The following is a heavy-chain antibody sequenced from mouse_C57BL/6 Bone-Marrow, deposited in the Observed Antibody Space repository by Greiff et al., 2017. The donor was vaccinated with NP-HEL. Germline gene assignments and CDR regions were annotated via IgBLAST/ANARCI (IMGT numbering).Heavy chain of an antibody. CDR2: INPSSGYT. J-gene: IGHJ1*03. CDR1: GYTFTSYW. CDR3: ASDGYYWYFDV. Sequence: VQLQQSGAELAKPGASVTLSCKASGYTFTSYWMHWVKQRPGQGLEWIGYINPSSGYTKSNQKFKDKATLTADKSSRTAYMQLSSLTYEDSAVYYCASDGYYWYFDVWGTGTTVTVSS. V-gene: IGHV1-7*01. D-gene: IGHD2-3*01.